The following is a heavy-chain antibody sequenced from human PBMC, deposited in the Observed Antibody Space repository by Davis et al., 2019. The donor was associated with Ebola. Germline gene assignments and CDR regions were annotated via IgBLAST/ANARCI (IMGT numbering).Heavy chain of an antibody. CDR3: ARDRPGSSSDFDY. CDR1: LFTVRSNY. V-gene: IGHV3-53*01. CDR2: IYSSGST. D-gene: IGHD6-6*01. Sequence: GDSLKISCAASLFTVRSNYMGWVRQAPGKGLEWVSVIYSSGSTYYADSVKGRFTISRDNSKNTLYLQMNSLRAEDTAVYYCARDRPGSSSDFDYWGQGTLVTVSS. J-gene: IGHJ4*02.